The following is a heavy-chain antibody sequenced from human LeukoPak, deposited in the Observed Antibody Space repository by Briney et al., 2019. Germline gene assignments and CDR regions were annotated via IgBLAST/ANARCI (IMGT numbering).Heavy chain of an antibody. CDR2: ISSSSSYI. Sequence: PGGSLRLSCAASGFTFSSYSMNWVRQAPGKGLEWVSSISSSSSYIYYADSVKGRFTISRDNAKNSLYLQMNSLRAEDTAVYYCARESGWLRIDYWGQGTLVAVSS. CDR3: ARESGWLRIDY. J-gene: IGHJ4*02. D-gene: IGHD5-12*01. CDR1: GFTFSSYS. V-gene: IGHV3-21*01.